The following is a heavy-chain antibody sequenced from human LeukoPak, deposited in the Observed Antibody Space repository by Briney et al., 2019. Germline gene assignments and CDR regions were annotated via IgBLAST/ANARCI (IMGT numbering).Heavy chain of an antibody. V-gene: IGHV3-21*01. CDR2: ISSSSYI. D-gene: IGHD6-19*01. CDR3: ARAAGYSSGWYLG. CDR1: GFTFSSYS. J-gene: IGHJ4*02. Sequence: PGVSLRLSCAASGFTFSSYSMNWVRQAPGKGLEWVSSISSSSYIYYADSVEGRFTISRDNAKNSLYLQMNSLRAEDTAVYYCARAAGYSSGWYLGWGQGTLVTVSS.